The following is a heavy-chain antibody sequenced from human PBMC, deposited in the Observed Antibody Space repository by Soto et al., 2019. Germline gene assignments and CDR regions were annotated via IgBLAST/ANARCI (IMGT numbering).Heavy chain of an antibody. V-gene: IGHV1-3*04. CDR1: GYIFTDFG. J-gene: IGHJ4*02. CDR2: IHTGNGNT. CDR3: ARGIAVAGNF. Sequence: QVQLVQSGAEVKKPGASVTLSCKTSGYIFTDFGIHWVRQAPGQRLEWMGWIHTGNGNTKSSQHLQDRVTFTTDTSASTAYMELSSLTSEDTAVYFCARGIAVAGNFWGQGTLVIVSS. D-gene: IGHD6-19*01.